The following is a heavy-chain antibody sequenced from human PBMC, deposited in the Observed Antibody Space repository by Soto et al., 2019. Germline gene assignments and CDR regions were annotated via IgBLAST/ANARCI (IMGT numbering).Heavy chain of an antibody. CDR3: AKDRTDSSGYYQTDY. Sequence: SETLSLTCTVSGGSISSYYWSWIRQHPGKGLEWIGYIYYSGSTNYNPSLKSRVTISVDTSKNQFSLKLSSVTAADTAVYYCAKDRTDSSGYYQTDYWGQGTLVTVSS. J-gene: IGHJ4*02. CDR1: GGSISSYY. D-gene: IGHD3-22*01. CDR2: IYYSGST. V-gene: IGHV4-59*01.